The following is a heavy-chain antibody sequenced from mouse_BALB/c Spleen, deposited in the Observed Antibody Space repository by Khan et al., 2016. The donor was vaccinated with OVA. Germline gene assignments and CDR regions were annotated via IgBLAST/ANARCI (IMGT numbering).Heavy chain of an antibody. V-gene: IGHV5-6-4*01. J-gene: IGHJ2*01. CDR1: GFTFSSYS. CDR2: ITSGGSYT. Sequence: EVELVESGGGLVKPGGSLRLSCEASGFTFSSYSMSWVRQTPEKRLEWVATITSGGSYTSYPDSVPGRFTISRDNAQNTLYLQMSSLKSEDTAIYYCTRDRNYYGSSFYFDYWGQGTTLTVSS. D-gene: IGHD1-1*01. CDR3: TRDRNYYGSSFYFDY.